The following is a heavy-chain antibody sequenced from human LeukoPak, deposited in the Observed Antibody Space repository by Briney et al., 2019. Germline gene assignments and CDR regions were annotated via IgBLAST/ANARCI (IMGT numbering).Heavy chain of an antibody. CDR3: ATDVGAD. J-gene: IGHJ4*02. V-gene: IGHV3-7*01. Sequence: PGGSLRLSCAASGFTFSDYWMTWVRQAPGKGLEWVANIKPDGSEKYYVDSVKGRFTISRDNAKNSLYLQMNSLRAEDTAVYYCATDVGADWGQGTLVTVSS. CDR2: IKPDGSEK. CDR1: GFTFSDYW.